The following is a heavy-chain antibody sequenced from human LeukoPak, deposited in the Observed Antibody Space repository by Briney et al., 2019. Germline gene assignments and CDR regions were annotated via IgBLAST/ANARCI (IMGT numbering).Heavy chain of an antibody. Sequence: ALVKVSCKASGYTFTSYGISWVRQAPGQGLEWMGWISGYNGNTNYAQNLQGRVTMTQDTSTSTAYMELRSLRSDDTAVYYCAKYDIWSAYYMDVWGKGTTVTVSS. CDR1: GYTFTSYG. CDR2: ISGYNGNT. CDR3: AKYDIWSAYYMDV. J-gene: IGHJ6*03. D-gene: IGHD3-3*01. V-gene: IGHV1-18*01.